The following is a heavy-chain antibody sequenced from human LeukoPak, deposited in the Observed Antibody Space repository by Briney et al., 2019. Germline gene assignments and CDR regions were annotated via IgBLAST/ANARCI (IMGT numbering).Heavy chain of an antibody. D-gene: IGHD2-2*01. CDR2: ISSSGSTI. J-gene: IGHJ3*02. Sequence: GGSLRLSCAASGFTFSSYEMNWVRQAPGKGLEWVSYISSSGSTIYYADSVKGRFTISRDNAKNSLYLQMNSLRAEDTAVYYCARDLGDQLLDPNAFDIWGKGTMVTVSS. V-gene: IGHV3-48*03. CDR3: ARDLGDQLLDPNAFDI. CDR1: GFTFSSYE.